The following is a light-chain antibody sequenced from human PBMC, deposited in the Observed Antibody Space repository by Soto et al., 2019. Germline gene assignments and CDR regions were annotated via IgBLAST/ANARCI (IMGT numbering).Light chain of an antibody. CDR1: SSNIGAGYD. CDR2: ANS. CDR3: QSYDSSLTLRV. Sequence: QSVLTQPPSVSGAPGQRVTISCTGSSSNIGAGYDVHWYQQLPGTAPKLLIYANSNRPSGVPDRFSASKSGTSASLAITGLQAEDEADYSCQSYDSSLTLRVSGTGTKLTVL. V-gene: IGLV1-40*01. J-gene: IGLJ1*01.